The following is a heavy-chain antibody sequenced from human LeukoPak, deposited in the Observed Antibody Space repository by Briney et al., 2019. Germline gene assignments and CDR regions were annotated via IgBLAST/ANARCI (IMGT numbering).Heavy chain of an antibody. CDR3: ASTQITMVRGDQTAWFDP. J-gene: IGHJ5*02. CDR2: NIPIFGTA. Sequence: ASVNVSCTASGGTFSNYAISWVRQAPGQGLERMGGNIPIFGTANYAQKFQGRVTITADKSTSTAYMELSSLRSEDTAVYYCASTQITMVRGDQTAWFDPWGQGTLVTVSS. D-gene: IGHD3-10*01. V-gene: IGHV1-69*06. CDR1: GGTFSNYA.